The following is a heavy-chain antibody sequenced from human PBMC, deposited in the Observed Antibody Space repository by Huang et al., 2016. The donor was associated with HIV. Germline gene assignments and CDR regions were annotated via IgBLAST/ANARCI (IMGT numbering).Heavy chain of an antibody. CDR3: ARAVDGFNSKGFYMDV. J-gene: IGHJ6*03. D-gene: IGHD5-12*01. V-gene: IGHV3-30*02. CDR2: IRSERSNE. CDR1: GFIFDNFG. Sequence: QVQLVESGGGVVQPGGSLRLSCGACGFIFDNFGMHWGRRAPGKGLEWVAFIRSERSNEYNGESVKGRFSISRDNFENMVYLQMNSLGDGDTAIYYCARAVDGFNSKGFYMDVWGKGTAVIVSS.